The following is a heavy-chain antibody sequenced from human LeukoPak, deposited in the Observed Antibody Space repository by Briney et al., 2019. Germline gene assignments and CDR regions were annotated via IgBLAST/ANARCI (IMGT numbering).Heavy chain of an antibody. Sequence: ASVKVSCKASGYTFTGYYMHWVRQDPGQGLEWMGWINPNSGGTNYAQKFQGRVTMTRDTSISTAYMELSRLRSDDTAVYYCARDPHVSYKGPGFDPWGQGTLVTVSS. CDR1: GYTFTGYY. V-gene: IGHV1-2*02. J-gene: IGHJ5*02. CDR3: ARDPHVSYKGPGFDP. D-gene: IGHD5-24*01. CDR2: INPNSGGT.